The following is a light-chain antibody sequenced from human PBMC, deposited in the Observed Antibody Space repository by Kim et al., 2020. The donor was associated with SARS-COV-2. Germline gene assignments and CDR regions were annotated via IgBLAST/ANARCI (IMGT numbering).Light chain of an antibody. V-gene: IGKV3-11*01. CDR2: DAS. CDR3: QQRSNWPPVLT. CDR1: RSVSSY. J-gene: IGKJ4*01. Sequence: PGERAALSGRASRSVSSYLAWYQQKPGQAPRLLIYDASNRATGSPARFSGSGSGTDFTLTISSLEPQDFAVYYCQQRSNWPPVLTFGGGTKVDIK.